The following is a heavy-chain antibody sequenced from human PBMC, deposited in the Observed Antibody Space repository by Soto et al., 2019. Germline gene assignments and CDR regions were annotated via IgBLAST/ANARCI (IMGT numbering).Heavy chain of an antibody. CDR3: AADRYCSSNTCPGAFDI. D-gene: IGHD2-2*01. CDR1: GFAFTHVW. V-gene: IGHV3-15*01. Sequence: EVQLLESGGDLAEPGGSLRLSCAASGFAFTHVWMTWVRQAPGRGLEWVGRIKRKIDGETTNYAAPVKGRFTISRDDSKNPLYLQMNSMKTDDSVVYYCAADRYCSSNTCPGAFDIWGQGTTV. J-gene: IGHJ3*02. CDR2: IKRKIDGETT.